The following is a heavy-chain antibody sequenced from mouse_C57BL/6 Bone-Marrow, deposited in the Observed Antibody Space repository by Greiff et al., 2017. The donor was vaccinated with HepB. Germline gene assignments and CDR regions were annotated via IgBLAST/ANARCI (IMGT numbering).Heavy chain of an antibody. V-gene: IGHV1-5*01. J-gene: IGHJ3*01. CDR1: GYTFTSYW. Sequence: VQLQQSGTVLARPGASVKMSCKTSGYTFTSYWMHWVKQRPGQGLEWIGAIYPGNSDTSYNQKFKGTAKMTAVKSASTAYMELSSLTNEDSAVYYCTRYYYGSSYGFAYWGQGTLVTVSA. CDR2: IYPGNSDT. D-gene: IGHD1-1*01. CDR3: TRYYYGSSYGFAY.